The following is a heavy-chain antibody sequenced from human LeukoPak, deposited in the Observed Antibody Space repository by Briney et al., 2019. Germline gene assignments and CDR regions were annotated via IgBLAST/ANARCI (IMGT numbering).Heavy chain of an antibody. Sequence: GASVKVSCKASGYTFTGFCIHWVRQAPGQGLEWMGWLNPNSGGTNYAQNFQGRVTMTRDTSISTGYMELSSLRSDDTAVYYCARDLDNYSGSGSYYNGDPLFQHWGQGTLVTVSS. V-gene: IGHV1-2*02. J-gene: IGHJ1*01. CDR2: LNPNSGGT. D-gene: IGHD3-10*01. CDR3: ARDLDNYSGSGSYYNGDPLFQH. CDR1: GYTFTGFC.